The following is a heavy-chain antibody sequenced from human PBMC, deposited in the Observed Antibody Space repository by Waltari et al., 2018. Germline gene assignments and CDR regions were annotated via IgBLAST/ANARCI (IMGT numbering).Heavy chain of an antibody. Sequence: EVHLEESGGVVVQPGGSLRLSCAASGFTFDGYTMHWVRQAPGKGLDWVSLITWDGGSTFYAASVKGRFTISRDNSERSLDLQMGSLRIEDTALYYCVKEKNRILDYWGRGTLVTVSS. J-gene: IGHJ4*02. CDR2: ITWDGGST. CDR1: GFTFDGYT. CDR3: VKEKNRILDY. D-gene: IGHD3-3*02. V-gene: IGHV3-43*01.